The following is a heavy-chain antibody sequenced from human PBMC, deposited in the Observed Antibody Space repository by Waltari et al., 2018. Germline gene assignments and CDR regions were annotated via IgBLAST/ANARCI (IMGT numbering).Heavy chain of an antibody. J-gene: IGHJ5*02. D-gene: IGHD6-6*01. CDR2: SYPGDAKT. V-gene: IGHV5-51*03. CDR1: GYKFTSYW. CDR3: ARLSSSSGWFDP. Sequence: EVQLVQSGAEVKQPGESLKISCKASGYKFTSYWIGWVRQMPEKGREGLGNSYPGDAKTRYRPSFQGQVTISADKSISAAYLQGGSLKASDTAMYYCARLSSSSGWFDPWGQGTLVTVSS.